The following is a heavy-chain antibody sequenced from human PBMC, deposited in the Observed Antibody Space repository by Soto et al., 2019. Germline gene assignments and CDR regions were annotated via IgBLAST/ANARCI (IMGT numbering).Heavy chain of an antibody. D-gene: IGHD3-22*01. CDR2: IYYSGST. V-gene: IGHV4-31*03. Sequence: QVQLQESGPGLVKPSQTLSLTCTVSGGSISSGGYYWSWIRQHPGKGLEWIGYIYYSGSTYYNPSLKSRVTISVDTSKNQFSLKLSSVTAADTAVYYCTRDSSSGYYYGFDYWGQGTLVTVSS. CDR3: TRDSSSGYYYGFDY. CDR1: GGSISSGGYY. J-gene: IGHJ4*02.